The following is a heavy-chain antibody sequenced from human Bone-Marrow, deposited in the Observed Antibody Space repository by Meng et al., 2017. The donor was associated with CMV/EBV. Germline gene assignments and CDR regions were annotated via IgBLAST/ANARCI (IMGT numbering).Heavy chain of an antibody. D-gene: IGHD2-2*01. V-gene: IGHV4-34*01. CDR3: ARNSLLPAAITYYYYGMDV. CDR1: GGSFSGYY. CDR2: INHSGST. J-gene: IGHJ6*02. Sequence: SETLSLTCAVYGGSFSGYYWSWIHQPPGKGLEWIGEINHSGSTNYNPSLKSRVTISVDTSKNQFSLKLSSVTAADTAVYYCARNSLLPAAITYYYYGMDVWGQGTTVTVSS.